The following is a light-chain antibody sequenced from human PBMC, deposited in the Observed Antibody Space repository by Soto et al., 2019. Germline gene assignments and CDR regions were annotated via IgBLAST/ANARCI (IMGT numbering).Light chain of an antibody. J-gene: IGKJ2*01. CDR1: QSVSFSY. Sequence: EIVLTQSPGTLSLSPGERATLSCWASQSVSFSYLAWYQQKPGQAPRLLIYGASSRAAGIPNRFSGSGSGTDFTLIISRLEPEDFAVYYCQQYGSSPGTFGQGTKLEIK. CDR2: GAS. CDR3: QQYGSSPGT. V-gene: IGKV3-20*01.